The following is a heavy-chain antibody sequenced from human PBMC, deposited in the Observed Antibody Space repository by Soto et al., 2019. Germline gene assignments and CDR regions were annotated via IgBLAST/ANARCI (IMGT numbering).Heavy chain of an antibody. V-gene: IGHV4-39*07. CDR3: ARLPWFGESYSR. CDR2: VNHGGNN. CDR1: GESISNKIDY. D-gene: IGHD3-10*01. Sequence: SETLCLTCTVSGESISNKIDYWSWIRQSPESGLEWIGTVNHGGNNNYNPSLQSRVTISVDTSKNQFSLKLSSVTAADTAVYYCARLPWFGESYSRWGQGTLVTVSS. J-gene: IGHJ4*02.